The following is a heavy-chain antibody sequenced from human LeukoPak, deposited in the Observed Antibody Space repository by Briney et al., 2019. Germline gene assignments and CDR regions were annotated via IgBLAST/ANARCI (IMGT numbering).Heavy chain of an antibody. J-gene: IGHJ4*02. CDR1: GGTFSSYA. V-gene: IGHV1-69*04. Sequence: ASVKVSCKASGGTFSSYAISWVRQAPGQGLEWMGRIIPILGIANYAQKFQGRVTMTEDTSTDTAYMELSSLRSEDTAVYYCATVIGYSGYGNFDYWGQGTLVTVSS. CDR3: ATVIGYSGYGNFDY. D-gene: IGHD5-12*01. CDR2: IIPILGIA.